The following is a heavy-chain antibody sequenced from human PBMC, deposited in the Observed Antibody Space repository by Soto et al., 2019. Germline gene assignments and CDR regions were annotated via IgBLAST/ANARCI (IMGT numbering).Heavy chain of an antibody. Sequence: RASVKVSCKASGGTFTSYGISWVRQAPGQGLEWMGWISAYNGNTNYAQKLQGRVTMTTDTSTSTAYMELRSLRSDDTAVYYCARDGDSSGWYGWFDPWGQGTLVTVSS. D-gene: IGHD6-19*01. J-gene: IGHJ5*02. CDR1: GGTFTSYG. CDR3: ARDGDSSGWYGWFDP. V-gene: IGHV1-18*04. CDR2: ISAYNGNT.